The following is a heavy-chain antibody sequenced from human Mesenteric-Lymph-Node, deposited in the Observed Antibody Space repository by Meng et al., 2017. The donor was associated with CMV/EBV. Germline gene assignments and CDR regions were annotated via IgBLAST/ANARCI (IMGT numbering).Heavy chain of an antibody. V-gene: IGHV4-61*01. J-gene: IGHJ4*02. CDR1: RGSVNRGSYY. Sequence: GSLRLSCTVSRGSVNRGSYYWSWIRQPPGKGLEWIGYIYYSGSTSYNPSLKGRVTISLDTSRNQFSLKLSSVTAADTAVYYCARHPRGGYPYYRSTHFDYWGQGTLVTVSS. D-gene: IGHD3-22*01. CDR2: IYYSGST. CDR3: ARHPRGGYPYYRSTHFDY.